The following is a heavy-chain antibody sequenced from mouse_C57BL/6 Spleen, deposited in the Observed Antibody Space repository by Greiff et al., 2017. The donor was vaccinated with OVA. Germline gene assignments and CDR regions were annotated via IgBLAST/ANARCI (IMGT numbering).Heavy chain of an antibody. D-gene: IGHD4-1*01. CDR3: ARGGLKTGPWFAY. J-gene: IGHJ3*01. CDR2: IYPGSGST. Sequence: QVQLQQPGAELVKPGASVKMSCKASGYTFTSYWITWVKQRPGQGLAWIGDIYPGSGSTNYNEKFKSKATLTVDTSSSTAYMQLSSLTSEDSAVYYCARGGLKTGPWFAYWGQGTLVTVSA. V-gene: IGHV1-55*01. CDR1: GYTFTSYW.